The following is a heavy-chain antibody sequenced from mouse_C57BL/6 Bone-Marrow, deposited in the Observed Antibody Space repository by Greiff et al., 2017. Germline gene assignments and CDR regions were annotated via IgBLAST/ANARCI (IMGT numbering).Heavy chain of an antibody. V-gene: IGHV5-6*01. CDR3: ARHEDYYSNYDYYAMDY. CDR1: GFTFSSYG. CDR2: ISSGGSYT. Sequence: EVQGVESGGDLVKPGGSLKLSCAASGFTFSSYGMSWVRQTPDKRLEWVATISSGGSYTYYPDSVKGRFTISRDNAKNTQYLQMSSLKSEDTAMYYCARHEDYYSNYDYYAMDYWGQGTSVTVSS. J-gene: IGHJ4*01. D-gene: IGHD2-5*01.